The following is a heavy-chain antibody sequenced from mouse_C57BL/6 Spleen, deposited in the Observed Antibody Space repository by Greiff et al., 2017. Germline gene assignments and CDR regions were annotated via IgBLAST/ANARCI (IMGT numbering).Heavy chain of an antibody. D-gene: IGHD1-1*01. CDR1: GYSFTDYN. Sequence: VQLQQSGPELVKPGASVKISCKASGYSFTDYNMNWVKQSNGKSLERIGVINPNYGTTSYNQKFKGKATLTVDQSSSTAYMQLNSLTSEDSAVYYCARMGYYGTSFYAMDYWGQGTSVTVSS. J-gene: IGHJ4*01. CDR3: ARMGYYGTSFYAMDY. V-gene: IGHV1-39*01. CDR2: INPNYGTT.